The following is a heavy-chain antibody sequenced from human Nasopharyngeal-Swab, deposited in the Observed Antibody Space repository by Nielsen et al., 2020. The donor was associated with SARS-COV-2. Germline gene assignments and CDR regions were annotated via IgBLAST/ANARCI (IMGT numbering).Heavy chain of an antibody. V-gene: IGHV3-21*01. D-gene: IGHD3-3*01. CDR3: ARDGLDYDFWSAYFMDV. CDR1: GFTFNNYN. Sequence: GGSLRFSCAASGFTFNNYNFNWVRQAPGKGLEWVSSISSSSSYIYYADSVKGRFTISRDNAKNSLYLQMNSLRAEDTAVYYCARDGLDYDFWSAYFMDVWGQGTTVIVSS. CDR2: ISSSSSYI. J-gene: IGHJ6*02.